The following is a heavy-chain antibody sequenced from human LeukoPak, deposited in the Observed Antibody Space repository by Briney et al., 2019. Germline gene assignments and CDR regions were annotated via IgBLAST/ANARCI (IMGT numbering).Heavy chain of an antibody. D-gene: IGHD2-2*01. CDR1: GYSFTTYW. CDR3: ARRDGNALYYFDY. V-gene: IGHV5-51*01. J-gene: IGHJ4*02. CDR2: IYPGDSDT. Sequence: GESLKISCKASGYSFTTYWIGWVRQMPGKGLEWMGIIYPGDSDTRYSPSFQGQVIISADKSISIAYLEWSSLKASDTAMYYCARRDGNALYYFDYWGQGTLVTVSS.